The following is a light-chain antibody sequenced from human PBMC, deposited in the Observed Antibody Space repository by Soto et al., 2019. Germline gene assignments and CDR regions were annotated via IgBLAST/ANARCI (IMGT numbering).Light chain of an antibody. CDR1: NSDVGGHDY. J-gene: IGLJ1*01. V-gene: IGLV2-14*01. CDR3: SSYSSTTLV. CDR2: EVR. Sequence: QSVLTQPASVSGSPGQSITISCTGTNSDVGGHDYVSWYQQHPSKAPKLIIYEVRNRPSGVSNRFSGSKSGNTASLTISGLQAEDEADYYCSSYSSTTLVFGTGTKVTVL.